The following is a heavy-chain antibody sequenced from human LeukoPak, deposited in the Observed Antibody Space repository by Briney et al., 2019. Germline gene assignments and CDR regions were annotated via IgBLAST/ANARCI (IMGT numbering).Heavy chain of an antibody. J-gene: IGHJ3*02. CDR2: IYYSGST. CDR3: ARVVAAAAFDI. V-gene: IGHV4-31*03. CDR1: GGSISSGGYY. D-gene: IGHD6-13*01. Sequence: SETLSLTCTVSGGSISSGGYYWSWIRQHPGKGLEWIGYIYYSGSTYYNPSLKSRVTISVDTSKNQFSMKLSSVTAADTAVYYCARVVAAAAFDIWGQGTMVTVSS.